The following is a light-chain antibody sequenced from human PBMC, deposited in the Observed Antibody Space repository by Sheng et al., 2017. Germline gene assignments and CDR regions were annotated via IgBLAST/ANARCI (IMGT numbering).Light chain of an antibody. CDR1: QSVLYSANNENY. V-gene: IGKV4-1*01. CDR2: WAS. Sequence: DIVVTQSPDSLAVSLGERATINCKSSQSVLYSANNENYLAWYQQKPGQPPKLLFYWASTRESGVPDRFSGSGFETDFTLTISSLQAEDVAVYYCQQYYDSLTFGGRDQGGDQT. J-gene: IGKJ4*01. CDR3: QQYYDSLT.